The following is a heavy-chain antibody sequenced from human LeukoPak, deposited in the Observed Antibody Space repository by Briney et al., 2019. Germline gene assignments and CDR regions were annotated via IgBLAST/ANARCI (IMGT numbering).Heavy chain of an antibody. CDR2: INHSGST. CDR3: ARGPVAALDY. D-gene: IGHD6-19*01. CDR1: GGSFSGYY. Sequence: SETLSLTCAVYGGSFSGYYWSWIRQPPGKGLEWIGEINHSGSTNYSPSLKSRVTISVDTSKNQFSLKLSSVTAADTAVYYCARGPVAALDYWGQGTLVTVSS. V-gene: IGHV4-34*01. J-gene: IGHJ4*02.